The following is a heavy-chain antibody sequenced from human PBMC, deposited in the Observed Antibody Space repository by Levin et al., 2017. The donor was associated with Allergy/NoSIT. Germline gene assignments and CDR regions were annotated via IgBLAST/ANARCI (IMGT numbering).Heavy chain of an antibody. CDR3: AREVAPRYCSSASCYGYYDSGMDV. CDR1: GFTFSSYS. J-gene: IGHJ6*02. V-gene: IGHV3-21*01. Sequence: AGGSLRLSCTASGFTFSSYSMNWVRQAPGKGLEWVSSISSSGTYIYYADSLRGRFAVSRDNAKNLVYLQMSSLRADDTAVYYCAREVAPRYCSSASCYGYYDSGMDVWGQGTTVTVSS. D-gene: IGHD2-2*01. CDR2: ISSSGTYI.